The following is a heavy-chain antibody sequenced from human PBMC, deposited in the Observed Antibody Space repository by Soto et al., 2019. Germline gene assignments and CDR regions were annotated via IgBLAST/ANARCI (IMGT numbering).Heavy chain of an antibody. J-gene: IGHJ4*02. V-gene: IGHV6-1*01. CDR1: GDSVSSKSVA. CDR2: TYYRSKWYD. Sequence: PSQTLSLTCAIFGDSVSSKSVAWNWIRQSPSRGLEWLGRTYYRSKWYDDYAVSVKSRITINPDTSKNQFSLQLNSVTPEDTAVYYCARVRLEQQMSHFDDWGQGILVTVSS. D-gene: IGHD6-13*01. CDR3: ARVRLEQQMSHFDD.